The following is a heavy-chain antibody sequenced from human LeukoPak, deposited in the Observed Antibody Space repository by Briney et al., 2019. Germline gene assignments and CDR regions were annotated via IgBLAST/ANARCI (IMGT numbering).Heavy chain of an antibody. Sequence: ASVKVSCKASGYTFTSYGISWVRQAPGQGLEWMGWISAYNGNTNYAQKLQGRVTMTTDTSTSTAYMELRSLRSDDTAVYYCARDVRITMVRGVIRYFDYWGQGTLVTVSS. V-gene: IGHV1-18*01. J-gene: IGHJ4*02. CDR3: ARDVRITMVRGVIRYFDY. CDR2: ISAYNGNT. D-gene: IGHD3-10*01. CDR1: GYTFTSYG.